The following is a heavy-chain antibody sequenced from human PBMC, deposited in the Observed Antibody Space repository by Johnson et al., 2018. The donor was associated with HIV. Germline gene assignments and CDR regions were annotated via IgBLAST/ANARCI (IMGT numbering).Heavy chain of an antibody. CDR2: ISYDGSNK. V-gene: IGHV3-30*04. J-gene: IGHJ3*02. D-gene: IGHD2-8*02. Sequence: QVQLVESGGGVVQPGESRRLSCAASGFTFSDYAMHWVRQAPGKGLEWVAVISYDGSNKYYADSVKGRFTISRDNSKNTLYLQMNSLRAEDTTVYYCATEGGTGACEIWGQGTMVTVAS. CDR1: GFTFSDYA. CDR3: ATEGGTGACEI.